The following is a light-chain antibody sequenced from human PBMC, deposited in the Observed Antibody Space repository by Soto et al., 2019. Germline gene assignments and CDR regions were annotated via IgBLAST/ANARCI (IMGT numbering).Light chain of an antibody. J-gene: IGLJ2*01. Sequence: QSVLTQPASVSGSPGQSITISCTGTSSDVGGYNYVSWYQQHPGKAPKLMIYEVSNRPSGVSNRFSGSKSGNTASLTISGLQAEDEADYGCSSYASSSTLVFGGGTKLTVL. CDR3: SSYASSSTLV. CDR1: SSDVGGYNY. CDR2: EVS. V-gene: IGLV2-14*01.